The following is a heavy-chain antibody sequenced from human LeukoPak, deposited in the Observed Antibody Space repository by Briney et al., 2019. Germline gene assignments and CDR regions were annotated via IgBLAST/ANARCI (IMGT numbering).Heavy chain of an antibody. CDR2: IYTSGST. CDR3: ARDLLWFGEKHAFDI. V-gene: IGHV4-4*07. Sequence: PSETLSLTCTVSGGSISSYYWSWIRQPAGKGLEWIGRIYTSGSTNYNPSLKSRVTMSVDTSKNQSSLKLSSVTAADTAVYYCARDLLWFGEKHAFDIWGQGTMVTVSS. D-gene: IGHD3-10*01. J-gene: IGHJ3*02. CDR1: GGSISSYY.